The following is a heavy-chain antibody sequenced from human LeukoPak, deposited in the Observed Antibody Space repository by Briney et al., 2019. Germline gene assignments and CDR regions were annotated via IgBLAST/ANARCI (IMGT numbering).Heavy chain of an antibody. Sequence: GGSLRLSCAASGFTFSSYAMHWVRQAPGKGLEYVSAISSNGGSTFYANSVKGRFTISRDTSKNTLYLQMGSLRADDMAVYYCVRVSGSHGYWGQGTLVTVSS. CDR3: VRVSGSHGY. CDR1: GFTFSSYA. V-gene: IGHV3-64*01. CDR2: ISSNGGST. D-gene: IGHD1-26*01. J-gene: IGHJ4*02.